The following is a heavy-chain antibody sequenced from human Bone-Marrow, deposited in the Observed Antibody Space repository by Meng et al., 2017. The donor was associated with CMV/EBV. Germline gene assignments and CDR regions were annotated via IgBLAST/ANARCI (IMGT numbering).Heavy chain of an antibody. Sequence: SETLSLTCAVYGGSFSGYYWSWIRQPPGKGLEWIGEINHSGITKYNPSLKNRVTISAGTSKNQFSLRLSSVTAADTGAYYCAGLIVPVTFDYWGQGTVVTVSS. CDR2: INHSGIT. V-gene: IGHV4-34*01. J-gene: IGHJ4*02. CDR3: AGLIVPVTFDY. CDR1: GGSFSGYY. D-gene: IGHD2-2*01.